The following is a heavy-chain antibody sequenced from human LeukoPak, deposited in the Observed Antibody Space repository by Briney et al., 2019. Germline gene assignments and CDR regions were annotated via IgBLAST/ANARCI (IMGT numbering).Heavy chain of an antibody. CDR2: INHYGNT. CDR1: GGSFSGYF. D-gene: IGHD6-19*01. CDR3: ARSQYKSGWYYEY. J-gene: IGHJ4*02. V-gene: IGHV4-34*01. Sequence: SETLSLTCAVYGGSFSGYFWSWIRRPPGKGLEWIGEINHYGNTNYNPSLKSRVTISVDTSKNQFSLKLSSVTAADTAVYYCARSQYKSGWYYEYWGQGTLVTVS.